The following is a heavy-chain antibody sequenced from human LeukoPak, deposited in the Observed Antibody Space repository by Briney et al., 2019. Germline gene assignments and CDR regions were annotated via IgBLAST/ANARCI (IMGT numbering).Heavy chain of an antibody. J-gene: IGHJ4*02. CDR1: GGTFSSYA. D-gene: IGHD3-9*01. Sequence: SVKVSCTASGGTFSSYAISWVRQAPGQGLEWMGRIIPILGIANYAQKFQGRVTITADKSTSTAYMELSSLRSEDTAVYYCASLGDYDILTGSDYWGQGTLVTVSS. V-gene: IGHV1-69*04. CDR3: ASLGDYDILTGSDY. CDR2: IIPILGIA.